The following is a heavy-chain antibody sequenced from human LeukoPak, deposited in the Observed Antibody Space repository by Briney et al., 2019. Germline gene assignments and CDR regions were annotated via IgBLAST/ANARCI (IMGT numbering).Heavy chain of an antibody. Sequence: ASVTVSCKASGYTFTSYYMHWVRHAPGQGLEWMGIINPSGGSTSYAQKFQGRVTMTRDTSTSTVYMELSSLRSEDTAVYYCARGYCSGGSCYYISNWFDPWGQGTLVTVSS. D-gene: IGHD2-15*01. CDR1: GYTFTSYY. V-gene: IGHV1-46*01. CDR3: ARGYCSGGSCYYISNWFDP. J-gene: IGHJ5*02. CDR2: INPSGGST.